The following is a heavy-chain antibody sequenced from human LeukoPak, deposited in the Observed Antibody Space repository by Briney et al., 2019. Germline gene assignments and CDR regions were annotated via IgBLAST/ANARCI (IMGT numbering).Heavy chain of an antibody. Sequence: SGTLSLTCAVSGYSISSVYYWGWIRQPPGKGLEWIGSIYHSGSTYYNPSLKSRVTISVDTSKNQFSLKLSSVTAADTAVYYCARRLYSSPYWYFDLWGRGTLVTVSS. CDR1: GYSISSVYY. D-gene: IGHD6-13*01. V-gene: IGHV4-38-2*01. CDR3: ARRLYSSPYWYFDL. CDR2: IYHSGST. J-gene: IGHJ2*01.